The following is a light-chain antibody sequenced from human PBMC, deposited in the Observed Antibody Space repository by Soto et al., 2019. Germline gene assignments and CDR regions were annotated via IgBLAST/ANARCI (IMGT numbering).Light chain of an antibody. CDR1: QSVSNF. CDR3: QQRRIWLT. J-gene: IGKJ4*01. Sequence: EIVLTQSPVTLSLSPGERATLSCRASQSVSNFLAWYQQKPGQAPRLLIRDASTRAAGIPARFSGSGSGTDFTLTINSLEPEDVALYYCQQRRIWLTFGGGTKVEIE. V-gene: IGKV3-11*01. CDR2: DAS.